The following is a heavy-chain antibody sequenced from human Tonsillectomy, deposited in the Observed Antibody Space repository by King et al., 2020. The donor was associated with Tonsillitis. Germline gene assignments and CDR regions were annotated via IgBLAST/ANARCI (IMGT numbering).Heavy chain of an antibody. J-gene: IGHJ4*02. CDR1: GFTFSRYS. Sequence: VQLVESGGGLVQPGGSLRLSCGASGFTFSRYSMNWVRQAPGKGLEWVSYISSSSSTINYADSVKGRFTISRDNAKNSLYLQMNSLRAEDTAVYYCAREIPLIKIDYWGQGTLVTVSS. D-gene: IGHD2-8*01. CDR3: AREIPLIKIDY. V-gene: IGHV3-48*01. CDR2: ISSSSSTI.